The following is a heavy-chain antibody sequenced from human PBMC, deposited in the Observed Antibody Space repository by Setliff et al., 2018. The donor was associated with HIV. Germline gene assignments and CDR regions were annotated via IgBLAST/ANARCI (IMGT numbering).Heavy chain of an antibody. D-gene: IGHD3-10*01. J-gene: IGHJ4*02. V-gene: IGHV1-2*06. CDR2: VNPKSGRT. CDR3: ARKSVETSFGELATPFDF. Sequence: ASVKVSCKTSGYSFTDYYIHWVRQAPGQGLEWMGRVNPKSGRTHYAQKFQGRVTMTRDTSISTASMELDRLTSDDTAIFYCARKSVETSFGELATPFDFWGQGTAVTVS. CDR1: GYSFTDYY.